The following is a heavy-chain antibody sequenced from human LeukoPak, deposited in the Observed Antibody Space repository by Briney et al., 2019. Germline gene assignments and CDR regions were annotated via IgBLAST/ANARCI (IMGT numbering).Heavy chain of an antibody. V-gene: IGHV4-59*11. J-gene: IGHJ5*02. CDR1: GGSISSHY. D-gene: IGHD4-17*01. CDR3: ARESKDYGHYGFDP. Sequence: PSETLSLTCTVSGGSISSHYWSWIRQPPGKGLEWIGYIYYSGSTNYNPSLKSRVTISVDTSKNQFSLKLSSVTAADTAVYYCARESKDYGHYGFDPWGQGTLVNVSS. CDR2: IYYSGST.